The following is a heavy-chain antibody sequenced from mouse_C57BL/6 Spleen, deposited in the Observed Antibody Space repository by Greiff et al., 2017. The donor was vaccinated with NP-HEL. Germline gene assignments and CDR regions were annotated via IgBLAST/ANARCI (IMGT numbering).Heavy chain of an antibody. CDR3: ARGDGSSYEWYFDV. Sequence: VQVVESGPGLVAPSQSLSITCTVSGFSLTSYAISWVRQPPGKGLEWLGVIWTGGGTNYNSALKSRLSISKDNSKSQVFLKMNSLQTDDTARDYCARGDGSSYEWYFDVWGTGTTVTVSS. V-gene: IGHV2-9-1*01. CDR2: IWTGGGT. J-gene: IGHJ1*03. CDR1: GFSLTSYA. D-gene: IGHD1-1*01.